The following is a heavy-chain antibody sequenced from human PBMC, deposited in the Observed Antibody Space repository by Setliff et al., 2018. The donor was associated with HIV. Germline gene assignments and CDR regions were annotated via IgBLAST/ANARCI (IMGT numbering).Heavy chain of an antibody. J-gene: IGHJ1*01. V-gene: IGHV3-21*01. CDR1: GFAFSEFW. CDR3: AREMAATAHPDDPYFQH. CDR2: ISSSTRYI. D-gene: IGHD6-13*01. Sequence: LRLSCAASGFAFSEFWMSWARQAPGKGLEWVSCISSSTRYIYYADSVKGRFTISRDNAKNSLYLQMSSLRAEDTAVYYCAREMAATAHPDDPYFQHWGQGTLVTVSS.